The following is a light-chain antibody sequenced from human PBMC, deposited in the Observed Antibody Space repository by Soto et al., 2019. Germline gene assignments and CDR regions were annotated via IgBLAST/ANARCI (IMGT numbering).Light chain of an antibody. CDR1: RSVLYSPKNKNY. CDR3: QQCYTNSWS. Sequence: MMTHSPDSLALSVLGKANSDFKSERSVLYSPKNKNYLAWYQHKPGQAPKMLIYWASIRQSGVPDRFSGSGSGTDFTLTISSLQSEDVAVYYCQQCYTNSWSFGQGTKVDNK. CDR2: WAS. V-gene: IGKV4-1*01. J-gene: IGKJ1*01.